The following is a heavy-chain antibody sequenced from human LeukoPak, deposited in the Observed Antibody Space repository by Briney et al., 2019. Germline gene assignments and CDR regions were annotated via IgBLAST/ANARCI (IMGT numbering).Heavy chain of an antibody. Sequence: ASVKVSCKASGYTFTGYYMHWVRQAPGQGLEWMGWINPNSGGTNYAQKFRGRVTMTRDTSTSTVYMELTSLRSEDTAVYYCAREPTSGSCYFDYWGLGTLVTVSS. CDR1: GYTFTGYY. D-gene: IGHD1-26*01. CDR3: AREPTSGSCYFDY. CDR2: INPNSGGT. V-gene: IGHV1-2*02. J-gene: IGHJ4*02.